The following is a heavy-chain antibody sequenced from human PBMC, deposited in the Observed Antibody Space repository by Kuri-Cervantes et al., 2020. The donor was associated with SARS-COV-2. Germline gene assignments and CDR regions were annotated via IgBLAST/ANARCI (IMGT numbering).Heavy chain of an antibody. CDR3: ARVIAGRPHYYSYYGMDV. Sequence: SQTLSLTCAVYGGSFSGYYWSWICQPPGKGLEWIGELNHSGSTNYNPSLKSRVTISVDTAKNQFSLKLSSVTSADTAVYYCARVIAGRPHYYSYYGMDVWGQGTTVTVSS. V-gene: IGHV4-34*01. CDR2: LNHSGST. J-gene: IGHJ6*02. D-gene: IGHD6-6*01. CDR1: GGSFSGYY.